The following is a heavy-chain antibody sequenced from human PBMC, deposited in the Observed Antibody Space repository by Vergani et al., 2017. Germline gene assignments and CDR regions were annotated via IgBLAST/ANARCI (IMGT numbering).Heavy chain of an antibody. CDR3: ARTKLILRYFDWFWDY. D-gene: IGHD3-9*01. V-gene: IGHV2-70*15. J-gene: IGHJ4*02. CDR2: IDWDDDK. Sequence: QVTLRESGPALVKPTQTLTLTCTFSGCSLSTSGMCVSWIRQPPGKALEWLARIDWDDDKYYSTSLKTRLTISKDTSKNQVVLTMTNMDPVDTATYYCARTKLILRYFDWFWDYWGQGTLVTVSS. CDR1: GCSLSTSGMC.